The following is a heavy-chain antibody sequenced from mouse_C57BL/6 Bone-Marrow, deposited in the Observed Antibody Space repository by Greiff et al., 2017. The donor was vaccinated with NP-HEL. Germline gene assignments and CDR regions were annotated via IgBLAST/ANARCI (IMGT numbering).Heavy chain of an antibody. Sequence: QVQLKESGPGLVQPSQSLSITCTVSGFSLTSYGVHWVRQSPGKGLEWLGVIWSGGSTDYNAAFISRLSISKDNAKSQVFFTMNSLQAYDTAIYYCARNYYGSPWFAYWGQGTLVTVSA. CDR2: IWSGGST. V-gene: IGHV2-2*01. CDR1: GFSLTSYG. CDR3: ARNYYGSPWFAY. J-gene: IGHJ3*01. D-gene: IGHD1-1*01.